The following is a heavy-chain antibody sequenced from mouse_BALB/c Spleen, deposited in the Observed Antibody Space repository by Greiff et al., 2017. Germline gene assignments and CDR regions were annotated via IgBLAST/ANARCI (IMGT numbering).Heavy chain of an antibody. V-gene: IGHV1S56*01. CDR3: ASSSYAMDY. Sequence: VQLQQSGPELVKPGASVKMSCKASGYTFTSYYIHWVKQRPGQGLEWIGWIYPGDGSTKYNEKFKGKTTLTADKSSSTAYMLLSSLTSEDSAIYFCASSSYAMDYWGQGTSVTVSS. J-gene: IGHJ4*01. CDR1: GYTFTSYY. CDR2: IYPGDGST. D-gene: IGHD1-1*01.